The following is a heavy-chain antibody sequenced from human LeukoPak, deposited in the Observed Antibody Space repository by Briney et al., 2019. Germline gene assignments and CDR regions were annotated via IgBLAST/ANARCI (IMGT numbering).Heavy chain of an antibody. D-gene: IGHD4-17*01. Sequence: GGSLRLSCAASGFTFSSYAMSWVRQAPGKGLEWVAAISGSGGSTYYADPVKGRFTISRDNSKKTLYLQMNSLRAEDTAVYYCAKLFTTVTTNPKDVWGRGTTVTVSS. J-gene: IGHJ6*04. CDR2: ISGSGGST. CDR1: GFTFSSYA. CDR3: AKLFTTVTTNPKDV. V-gene: IGHV3-23*01.